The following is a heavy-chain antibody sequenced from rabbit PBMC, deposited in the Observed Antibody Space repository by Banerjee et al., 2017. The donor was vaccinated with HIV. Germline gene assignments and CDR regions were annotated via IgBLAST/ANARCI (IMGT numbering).Heavy chain of an antibody. CDR2: IYNGDGST. D-gene: IGHD4-1*01. Sequence: QEQLEESGGDLVKPEGSLTLTCTASGIDFNNYYMCWVRQAPGKGLEWIACIYNGDGSTYYASWAKGRFTISKASSTTVTLQMTSLTAADTASYFCARDLAGVIGWNFNLWGPGTLVTVS. V-gene: IGHV1S45*01. CDR1: GIDFNNYY. CDR3: ARDLAGVIGWNFNL. J-gene: IGHJ4*01.